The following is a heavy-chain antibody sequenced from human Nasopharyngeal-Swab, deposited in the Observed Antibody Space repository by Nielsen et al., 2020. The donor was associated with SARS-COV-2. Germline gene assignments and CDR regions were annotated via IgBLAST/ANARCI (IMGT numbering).Heavy chain of an antibody. CDR3: ARIAVAGHNWFDP. Sequence: WIRQSPLRGLEWLGRTYYRSKWYNDYAVSVKSRITINPDTSKNQFSLQLNSVTPEDTAVYYCARIAVAGHNWFDPWGQGTLVTVSS. CDR2: TYYRSKWYN. J-gene: IGHJ5*02. V-gene: IGHV6-1*01. D-gene: IGHD6-19*01.